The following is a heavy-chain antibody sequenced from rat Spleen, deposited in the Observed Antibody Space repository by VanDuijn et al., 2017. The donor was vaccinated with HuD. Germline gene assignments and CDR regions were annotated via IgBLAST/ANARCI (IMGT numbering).Heavy chain of an antibody. Sequence: EVQLVESDGGLVQPGRSLKLSCAASGFTFSDYYMAWVRQAPTKGLEWVAYISYDGSSTFYRDSVKGRFTISRDNAKSTLYLQMNSLRSEDTATYYCVKDRDGGYAMDAWGQGASVTVSS. CDR1: GFTFSDYY. V-gene: IGHV5-7*01. CDR3: VKDRDGGYAMDA. CDR2: ISYDGSST. J-gene: IGHJ4*01. D-gene: IGHD1-11*01.